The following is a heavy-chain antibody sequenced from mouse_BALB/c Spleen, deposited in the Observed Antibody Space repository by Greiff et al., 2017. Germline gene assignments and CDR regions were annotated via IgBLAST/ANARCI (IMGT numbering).Heavy chain of an antibody. CDR2: ISSGGSYT. J-gene: IGHJ4*01. CDR3: ARHGGLGMAMDY. D-gene: IGHD2-4*01. CDR1: GFTFSSYG. Sequence: EVQLVESGGDLVKPGGSLKLSCAASGFTFSSYGMSWVRQTPDKRLEWVATISSGGSYTYYPDSVKGRFTISRDNAKNTLYLQMSSLKSEDTAMYYCARHGGLGMAMDYWGQGTSVTVSS. V-gene: IGHV5-6*01.